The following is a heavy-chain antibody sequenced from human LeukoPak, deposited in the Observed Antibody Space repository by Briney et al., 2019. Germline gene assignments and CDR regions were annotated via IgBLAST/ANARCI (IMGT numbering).Heavy chain of an antibody. J-gene: IGHJ4*02. V-gene: IGHV3-20*04. Sequence: PGGSLRLSCAASGFTFDDYGMSWVRQAPGKGLEWVSGINWNGGSTGYADSVKGRFTISRDDSKNTLYLQMKNLRAEDTAVYYCAKDGAWLRFDDWGQGILVSVSS. D-gene: IGHD5-12*01. CDR3: AKDGAWLRFDD. CDR2: INWNGGST. CDR1: GFTFDDYG.